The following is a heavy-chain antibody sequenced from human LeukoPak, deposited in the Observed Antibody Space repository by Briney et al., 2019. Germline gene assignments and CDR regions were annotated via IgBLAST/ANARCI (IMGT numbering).Heavy chain of an antibody. J-gene: IGHJ4*02. CDR3: AKESTAYSSGWDPALDY. D-gene: IGHD6-19*01. V-gene: IGHV3-23*01. CDR2: ISYTGGST. Sequence: GGSLRLSCEASGFSFYDYAMSWVRQAPGKGLEWVSTISYTGGSTYFADSVKGRFTISRDNSKNTLYLQMNSLRAEDTAVYYCAKESTAYSSGWDPALDYWGQGTLVTVSS. CDR1: GFSFYDYA.